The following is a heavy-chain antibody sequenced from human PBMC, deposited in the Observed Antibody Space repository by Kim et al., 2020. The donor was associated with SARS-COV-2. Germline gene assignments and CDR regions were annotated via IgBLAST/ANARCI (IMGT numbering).Heavy chain of an antibody. D-gene: IGHD6-19*01. CDR3: ARVLTSGWSYFDY. Sequence: GGSLRLSCAASGFIFSSYSMNWVRQAPGKGLEWISSISSSSSYIYYADSVKGRFTISRDNARASLYLQMNSLRAEDTAVYYCARVLTSGWSYFDYWGQGTLVTVSS. CDR2: ISSSSSYI. J-gene: IGHJ4*02. CDR1: GFIFSSYS. V-gene: IGHV3-21*04.